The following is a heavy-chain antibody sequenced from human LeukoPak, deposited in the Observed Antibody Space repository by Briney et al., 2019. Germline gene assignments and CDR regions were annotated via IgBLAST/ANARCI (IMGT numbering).Heavy chain of an antibody. CDR2: IKKDGSEK. V-gene: IGHV3-7*01. D-gene: IGHD6-13*01. Sequence: GGSLRLSCTASGFTFSSYWMSWVRQAPGKGLEWVANIKKDGSEKYYVDSVKGRFTISRDNAKTSLYLQMNSLRAEDTAVYYCARDDLQLVRRLGRNTEYYYYYYMDVWGKGTTVTVSS. CDR1: GFTFSSYW. J-gene: IGHJ6*03. CDR3: ARDDLQLVRRLGRNTEYYYYYYMDV.